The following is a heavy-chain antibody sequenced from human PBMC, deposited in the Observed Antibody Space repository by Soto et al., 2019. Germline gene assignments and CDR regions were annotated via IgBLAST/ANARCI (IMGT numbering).Heavy chain of an antibody. CDR1: GYTFTSYY. CDR3: AREHSSGWYGYYYYGMDV. Sequence: GASVKVSCKAPGYTFTSYYMHWVRQAPGQGLEWMGIINPSGGSTSYAQKFQGRVTMTRDTSTSTVYMELSSLRSEDTAVYYCAREHSSGWYGYYYYGMDVWGQGTTVTVSS. CDR2: INPSGGST. D-gene: IGHD6-19*01. V-gene: IGHV1-46*01. J-gene: IGHJ6*02.